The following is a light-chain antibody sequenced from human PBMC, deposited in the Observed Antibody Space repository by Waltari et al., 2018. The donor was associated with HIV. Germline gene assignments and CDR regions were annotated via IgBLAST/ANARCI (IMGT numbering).Light chain of an antibody. CDR2: EVR. Sequence: QSALTHPASVSGSPGQSITISCTGTSSDIGAYNYVSWYQQHPGEAPKVIIFEVRNRPSGVSNRFSASKSGNMASLTISVLQPEDEADYFCASFSVIGTKVFGTGTQVTVL. J-gene: IGLJ1*01. CDR1: SSDIGAYNY. V-gene: IGLV2-14*01. CDR3: ASFSVIGTKV.